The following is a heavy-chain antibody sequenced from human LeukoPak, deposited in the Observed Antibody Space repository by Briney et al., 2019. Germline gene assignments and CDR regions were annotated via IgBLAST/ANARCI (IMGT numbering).Heavy chain of an antibody. V-gene: IGHV4-38-2*02. CDR1: GYFISSGYY. CDR3: ARFAGYDSSGYYVGHYFDY. CDR2: IHHSGST. D-gene: IGHD3-22*01. J-gene: IGHJ4*02. Sequence: SETLSLTCTVSGYFISSGYYWGWIRQPPGKGLQWIESIHHSGSTNYNPSLKSRVTISVDTSKNQFSLKLSSVTAADTAVYYCARFAGYDSSGYYVGHYFDYWGQGTLVTVSS.